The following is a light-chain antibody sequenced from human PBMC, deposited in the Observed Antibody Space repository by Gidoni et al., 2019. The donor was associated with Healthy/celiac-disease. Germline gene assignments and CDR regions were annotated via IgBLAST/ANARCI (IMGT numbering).Light chain of an antibody. CDR2: QDS. J-gene: IGLJ2*01. CDR3: QALKV. CDR1: QLGDKY. Sequence: SYELTQPPSVSVSQGQTASITCSGDQLGDKYACWYQQKPGQSPVLVIYQDSKRPSGIPERFSGSNSGNTATLTISGTQAMDEADYYCQALKVFGGGTKLTVL. V-gene: IGLV3-1*01.